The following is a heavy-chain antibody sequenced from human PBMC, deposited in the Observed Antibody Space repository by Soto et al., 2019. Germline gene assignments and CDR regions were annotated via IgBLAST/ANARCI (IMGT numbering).Heavy chain of an antibody. Sequence: EVQLLESGGGLVQPGGSLRLSCAASGFTFSSYDMSWARQVPGKGLEWVSTISGAGGSTYYADSVKGRFTISRDNSMNTLYLLMNSLRAEDTAVYYCVYRTGFDYWGQGTLVTVSS. CDR1: GFTFSSYD. CDR3: VYRTGFDY. D-gene: IGHD2-2*01. V-gene: IGHV3-23*01. J-gene: IGHJ4*02. CDR2: ISGAGGST.